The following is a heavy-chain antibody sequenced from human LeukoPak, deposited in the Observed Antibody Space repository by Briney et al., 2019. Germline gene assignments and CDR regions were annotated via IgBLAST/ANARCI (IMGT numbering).Heavy chain of an antibody. D-gene: IGHD6-19*01. CDR1: GFRFSNDW. CDR3: ARAREITVTGTDYFDS. V-gene: IGHV3-7*01. Sequence: GGSLRLSCAVSGFRFSNDWMTWVRQAPGKGLEWVANIKHDGSGPSYLDSVKGRFTISRDNARNLLSLQMNGLRVEDTAVYYCARAREITVTGTDYFDSWGQGTLVTVS. CDR2: IKHDGSGP. J-gene: IGHJ4*02.